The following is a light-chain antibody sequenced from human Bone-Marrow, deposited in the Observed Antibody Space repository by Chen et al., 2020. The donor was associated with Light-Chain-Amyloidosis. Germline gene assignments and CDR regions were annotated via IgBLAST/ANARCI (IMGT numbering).Light chain of an antibody. CDR2: GSS. Sequence: EIVFTRSPGTLSLSPGEGANLSCRASQTISSNYLTWYQQKFGQAPRLLIYGSSSRATGIPDRFTGSGSGTDFTLTINRLEPEDFAMYYCQQYGTSPLTFGGGTKVEIK. J-gene: IGKJ4*01. CDR3: QQYGTSPLT. CDR1: QTISSNY. V-gene: IGKV3-20*01.